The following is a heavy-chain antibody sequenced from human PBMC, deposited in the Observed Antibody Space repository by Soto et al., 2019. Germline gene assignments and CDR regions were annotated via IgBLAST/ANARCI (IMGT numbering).Heavy chain of an antibody. D-gene: IGHD5-12*01. V-gene: IGHV4-4*07. J-gene: IGHJ4*02. Sequence: SETLSLTCSVSGGSFSSYFWNWIRQPAGKGLEWIGRIYIGGSTTYNPSLKSRVTMSVDTSKNQFSLKLRSVTAADTAVYYCAGGDGYNVDYWGQGTLVTVSS. CDR3: AGGDGYNVDY. CDR1: GGSFSSYF. CDR2: IYIGGST.